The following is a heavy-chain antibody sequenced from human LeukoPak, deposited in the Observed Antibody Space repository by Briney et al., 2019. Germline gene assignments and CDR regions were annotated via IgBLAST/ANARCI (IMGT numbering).Heavy chain of an antibody. CDR2: IYSGGST. CDR3: ARIGYCSRTSCHTGYYYDMDV. Sequence: GGSLRLSCAASGFTVSSNYMSWVRQAPGKGLEWVSVIYSGGSTYYTDSVKGRFTISRDNSKNTLYLQMSSLRVEDTAVYYCARIGYCSRTSCHTGYYYDMDVWGQGTTVTVS. D-gene: IGHD2-2*02. V-gene: IGHV3-53*01. J-gene: IGHJ6*02. CDR1: GFTVSSNY.